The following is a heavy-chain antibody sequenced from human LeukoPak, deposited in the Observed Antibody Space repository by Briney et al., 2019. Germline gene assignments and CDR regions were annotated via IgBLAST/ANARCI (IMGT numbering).Heavy chain of an antibody. V-gene: IGHV3-48*03. CDR3: AKDSLPTARIYYLDY. Sequence: GGSLRLSCAASGFTFSNYEMNWVRQAPGKGLEWISHISNTGDIIHYADSVKGRFTISRDSSKNTLFLRMNSLRVEDTAIYYCAKDSLPTARIYYLDYWGQGSLVTVSS. CDR1: GFTFSNYE. CDR2: ISNTGDII. J-gene: IGHJ4*02. D-gene: IGHD5-18*01.